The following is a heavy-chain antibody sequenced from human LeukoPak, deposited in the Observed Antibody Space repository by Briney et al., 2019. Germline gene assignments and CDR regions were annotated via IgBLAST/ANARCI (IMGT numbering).Heavy chain of an antibody. CDR1: GGSISSYY. V-gene: IGHV4-59*01. Sequence: SETLSLTCTVSGGSISSYYWSWIRQPPGKGLEWIGYIYYSGSTNYNPSLKSRVTISVDTSKNQFSLKLSSVTAADTAVYYCARSPASSGYYHYYFDYWGQGTLVSVSS. CDR2: IYYSGST. D-gene: IGHD3-22*01. J-gene: IGHJ4*02. CDR3: ARSPASSGYYHYYFDY.